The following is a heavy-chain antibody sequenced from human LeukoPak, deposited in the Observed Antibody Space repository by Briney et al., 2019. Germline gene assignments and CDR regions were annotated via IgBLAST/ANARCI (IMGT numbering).Heavy chain of an antibody. CDR1: GGSISSTHYY. CDR3: ARGYYDVLTGHPKNFDY. J-gene: IGHJ4*02. D-gene: IGHD3-9*01. Sequence: SEALSLTCTASGGSISSTHYYWGWIRRPPGKGLEWIGSIFYIGTTYYSPSLKSRVTISVDTSKNQFSLKLSSVTAADTAVYYCARGYYDVLTGHPKNFDYWGQGTLVTVSS. CDR2: IFYIGTT. V-gene: IGHV4-39*01.